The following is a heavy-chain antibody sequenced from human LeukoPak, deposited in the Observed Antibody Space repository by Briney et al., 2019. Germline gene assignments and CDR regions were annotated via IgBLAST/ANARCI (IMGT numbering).Heavy chain of an antibody. CDR1: GFTFSSYW. D-gene: IGHD3-10*01. Sequence: GGSLRLSCAVSGFTFSSYWMGWVRQAPGKGLEWVANINQDGNDKNYVGSVKGRFTISRDNAKNSLYLHMSGLKAEDTAVYYCIRDRYYYGSGFDYWGQGTLVTVSS. J-gene: IGHJ4*02. V-gene: IGHV3-7*01. CDR3: IRDRYYYGSGFDY. CDR2: INQDGNDK.